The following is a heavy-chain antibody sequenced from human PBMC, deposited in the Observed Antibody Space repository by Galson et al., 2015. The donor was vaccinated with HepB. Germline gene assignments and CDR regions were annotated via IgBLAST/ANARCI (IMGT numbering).Heavy chain of an antibody. CDR2: ISPYDGNT. CDR3: ARLGVAAGFLAY. J-gene: IGHJ4*02. V-gene: IGHV1-18*01. D-gene: IGHD2-2*01. Sequence: QSGAEVKKPGASVKVSCKASGYTFTTYSISWVRQAPGQGLEWMGWISPYDGNTNYAQNLQGGVTMTTDTSTSTVYMEVRSLKFDDTAVYYCARLGVAAGFLAYWGLGTLVTVSS. CDR1: GYTFTTYS.